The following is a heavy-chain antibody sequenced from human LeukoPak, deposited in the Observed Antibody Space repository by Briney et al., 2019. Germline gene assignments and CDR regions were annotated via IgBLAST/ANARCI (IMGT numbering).Heavy chain of an antibody. Sequence: GGSLRVSCAASGFTFSSYSMNWVRQAPGKGLEWVSSISSSSSYIYYADSVKGRFIISRDNAKNSLYLQMNRLRAEDTAVYYCAKGLGKATVTPLGYWGQGTLVTVSS. V-gene: IGHV3-21*04. CDR2: ISSSSSYI. D-gene: IGHD4-11*01. CDR3: AKGLGKATVTPLGY. J-gene: IGHJ4*02. CDR1: GFTFSSYS.